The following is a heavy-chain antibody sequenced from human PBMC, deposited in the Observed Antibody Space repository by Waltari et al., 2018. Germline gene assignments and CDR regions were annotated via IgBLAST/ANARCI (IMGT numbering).Heavy chain of an antibody. CDR1: GFTFRTYG. D-gene: IGHD3-22*01. J-gene: IGHJ3*02. Sequence: QLQLVESGGGVVQPGGSLSLSCEASGFTFRTYGMHWVRQGPGKGLEWVTFIRYDGTNKYYADSVKGRFTISRDNSNNTLYLQMNSLRVEDTAVYYCAKLGDYYDTSGYSDAFDIWGQGTMVTVSS. V-gene: IGHV3-30*02. CDR2: IRYDGTNK. CDR3: AKLGDYYDTSGYSDAFDI.